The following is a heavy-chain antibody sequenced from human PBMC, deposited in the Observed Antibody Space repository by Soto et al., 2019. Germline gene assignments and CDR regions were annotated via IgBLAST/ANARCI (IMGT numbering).Heavy chain of an antibody. CDR2: ISAYNGNT. D-gene: IGHD3-10*01. CDR3: ARRSKALLWFGDHGMDV. V-gene: IGHV1-18*04. Sequence: EASVKVSCKASGYTFTSYGISWVRQAPGQGLEWMGWISAYNGNTNYAQKLQGRVTMTTDTSTSTAYMELRSLRSDDTAVYYCARRSKALLWFGDHGMDVWGQGTTVTVSS. J-gene: IGHJ6*02. CDR1: GYTFTSYG.